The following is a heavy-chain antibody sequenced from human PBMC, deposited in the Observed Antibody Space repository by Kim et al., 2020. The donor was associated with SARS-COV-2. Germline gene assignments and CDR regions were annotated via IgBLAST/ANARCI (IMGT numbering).Heavy chain of an antibody. J-gene: IGHJ5*02. CDR1: GASISNYH. Sequence: SETLSLTCTVSGASISNYHWSWLRQPPGEGLEWIGSIYNSGTTNYKYNPSLRSRVTISVDTSKKQLSLNLNSVTAADTAMYYCARSRPTLVLNWFDPWGQGTLVTVSS. CDR2: IYNSGTT. V-gene: IGHV4-59*01. D-gene: IGHD2-15*01. CDR3: ARSRPTLVLNWFDP.